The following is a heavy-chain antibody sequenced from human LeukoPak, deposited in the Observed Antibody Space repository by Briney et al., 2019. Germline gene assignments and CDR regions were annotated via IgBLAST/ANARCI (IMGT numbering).Heavy chain of an antibody. CDR3: ARQRGNWFDL. V-gene: IGHV3-11*04. CDR1: GFPFSDYY. CDR2: MSGIGNSI. J-gene: IGHJ5*02. Sequence: GGSLRLSCAASGFPFSDYYMTWIRQSPGKGLEWISYMSGIGNSIYYAGSVKGRFTISRDSAKNSLFLQMNSLRHEDTAVYYCARQRGNWFDLWGQGTLVTVSS. D-gene: IGHD3-10*01.